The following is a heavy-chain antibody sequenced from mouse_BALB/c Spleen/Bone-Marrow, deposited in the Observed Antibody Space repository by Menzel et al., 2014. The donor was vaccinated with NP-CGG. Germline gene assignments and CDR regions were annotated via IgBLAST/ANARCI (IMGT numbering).Heavy chain of an antibody. J-gene: IGHJ3*01. CDR3: ANDWFVY. D-gene: IGHD2-3*01. Sequence: VQHLQSGAELVRPGASVKLSCTASGFYIKDTYMHWVQPRPEPGLGWIGRIDPAYGNTKYDPKVQGKGTITADPASNPALLHLSRLTSENTSVYFCANDWFVYWCQGTLVTGSA. V-gene: IGHV14-3*02. CDR1: GFYIKDTY. CDR2: IDPAYGNT.